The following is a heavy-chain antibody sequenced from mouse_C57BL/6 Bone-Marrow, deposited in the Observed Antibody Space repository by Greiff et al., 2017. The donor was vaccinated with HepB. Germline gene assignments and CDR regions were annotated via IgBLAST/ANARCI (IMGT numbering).Heavy chain of an antibody. CDR1: GFTFSSYG. V-gene: IGHV5-6*01. D-gene: IGHD3-2*02. J-gene: IGHJ4*01. CDR3: ARRRQLRMNY. CDR2: ISSGGSYT. Sequence: VQLKESGGDLVKPGGSLKLSCAASGFTFSSYGMSWVRQTPDKRLEWVATISSGGSYTDYPDSVKGRFTISRDNAKNTLYLQMGSLKSEDTAMYYCARRRQLRMNYWGQGTSVTVSS.